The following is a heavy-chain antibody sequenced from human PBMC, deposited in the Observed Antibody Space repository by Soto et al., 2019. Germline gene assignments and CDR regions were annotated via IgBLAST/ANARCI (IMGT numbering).Heavy chain of an antibody. CDR3: AKPGYLEQWLVRGYFDS. CDR2: ISSSGGTT. CDR1: GFTLSSYA. J-gene: IGHJ4*02. D-gene: IGHD6-19*01. Sequence: XGALKVSCAASGFTLSSYAMSWVRQAPGKGLEWVSAISSSGGTTHYADSVKGRFIISRDNSKNTLYLQMNSLRAEDTAVYYCAKPGYLEQWLVRGYFDSSGQGAMATVSS. V-gene: IGHV3-23*01.